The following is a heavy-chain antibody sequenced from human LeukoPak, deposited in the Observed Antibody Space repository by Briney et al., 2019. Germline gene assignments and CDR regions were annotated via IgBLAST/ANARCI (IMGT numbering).Heavy chain of an antibody. Sequence: EASVKVSCKASGYTFTGYYMHWVRQAPGQGLEWMGWINPNSGGTNYAQKFQGRVTMTRDMSTTTDYMELSSLRSEDTAVYYCARDNSVGDIAWWFDPWGKGTTVTISS. V-gene: IGHV1-2*02. D-gene: IGHD3-16*02. CDR1: GYTFTGYY. CDR3: ARDNSVGDIAWWFDP. J-gene: IGHJ6*04. CDR2: INPNSGGT.